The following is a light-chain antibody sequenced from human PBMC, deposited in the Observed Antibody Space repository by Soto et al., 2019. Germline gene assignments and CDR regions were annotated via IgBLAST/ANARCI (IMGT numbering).Light chain of an antibody. J-gene: IGKJ1*01. V-gene: IGKV1-39*01. Sequence: EIQVTQSPSSLSASVGDRVTITCRASQSISSYLNWYQQKPGKAPKLLIYAASSLQSGVPSRFSGSGSGTDFTLTISSLQPEDFATYYCQQYNSYPWTFGQGTKVDI. CDR2: AAS. CDR1: QSISSY. CDR3: QQYNSYPWT.